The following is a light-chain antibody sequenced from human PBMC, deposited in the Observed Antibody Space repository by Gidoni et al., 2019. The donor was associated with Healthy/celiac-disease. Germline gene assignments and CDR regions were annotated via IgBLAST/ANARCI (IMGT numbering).Light chain of an antibody. CDR3: QQYYSTSYT. V-gene: IGKV4-1*01. CDR2: WAS. Sequence: DIVMTQSPDSLAVSLGERATINCKSSQSVLYSSNNKNYLAWYQQKPGQPPKLLIYWASTRESGVPDRFSGSGSGTAFTLTISSLQAEDVSVYYCQQYYSTSYTFGQGTKLEIK. CDR1: QSVLYSSNNKNY. J-gene: IGKJ2*01.